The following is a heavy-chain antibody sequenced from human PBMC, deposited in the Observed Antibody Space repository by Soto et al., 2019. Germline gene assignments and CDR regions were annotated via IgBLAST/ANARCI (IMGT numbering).Heavy chain of an antibody. Sequence: PGESLKISCAASGFTFSSYAMHWVRQAPGKGLEWVAVISYDGSNKYYADSVKGRFTISRDNSKNTLYLQMNSLRAEDTAVYYCARGEFGELPSNYYGMDVWGQGTTVTVSS. J-gene: IGHJ6*02. V-gene: IGHV3-30-3*01. CDR1: GFTFSSYA. D-gene: IGHD3-10*01. CDR3: ARGEFGELPSNYYGMDV. CDR2: ISYDGSNK.